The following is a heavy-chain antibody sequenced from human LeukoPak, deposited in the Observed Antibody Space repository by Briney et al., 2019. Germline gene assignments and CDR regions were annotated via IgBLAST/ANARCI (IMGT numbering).Heavy chain of an antibody. CDR2: LYSSGST. Sequence: SETLSLTCTVSWGSISSYYWSWIRQPPGKGLEWIGYLYSSGSTNYNPSLKSRVTISVDTSKNELSLKLTSVTAADTAVYYCARHASRDYGYFDSWGQGTLVIVSS. V-gene: IGHV4-59*08. CDR3: ARHASRDYGYFDS. D-gene: IGHD4-17*01. J-gene: IGHJ4*02. CDR1: WGSISSYY.